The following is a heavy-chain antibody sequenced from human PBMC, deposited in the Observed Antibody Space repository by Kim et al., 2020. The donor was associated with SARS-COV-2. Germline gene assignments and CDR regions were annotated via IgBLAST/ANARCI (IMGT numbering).Heavy chain of an antibody. V-gene: IGHV1-24*01. D-gene: IGHD2-2*02. CDR1: GYTLTELS. CDR2: FDPEDGET. J-gene: IGHJ5*02. CDR3: ATETRYCSSTSCYRGWFDP. Sequence: ASVKVSCKVSGYTLTELSMHWVRQAPGKGLEWMGGFDPEDGETIYAQKFQGRVTMTEDTSTDTAYMELSSLRSEDTAVYYCATETRYCSSTSCYRGWFDPWGQGTLVTVSS.